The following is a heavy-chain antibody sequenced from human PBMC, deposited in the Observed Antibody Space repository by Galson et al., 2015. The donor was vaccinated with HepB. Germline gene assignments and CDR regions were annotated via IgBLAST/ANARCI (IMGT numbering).Heavy chain of an antibody. CDR3: ARDRDILTGYYSARFDY. J-gene: IGHJ4*02. CDR2: IYYSGST. Sequence: ETLSLTCTVSGGSISSSSYYWGWIRQPPGKGLAWIGSIYYSGSTYYNPSLKSRVTISVDTSKNQFSRKLSSVTAADTAVYYCARDRDILTGYYSARFDYWGQGTLVTVSS. CDR1: GGSISSSSYY. D-gene: IGHD3-9*01. V-gene: IGHV4-39*07.